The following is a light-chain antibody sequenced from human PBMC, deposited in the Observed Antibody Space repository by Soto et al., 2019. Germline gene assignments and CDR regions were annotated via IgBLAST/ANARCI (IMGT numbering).Light chain of an antibody. CDR2: DVT. J-gene: IGLJ2*01. Sequence: QSVLTQPASVSGSPGQSITISCAGARSDVGGFNYVSWYQHHPGKAPKLMIYDVTNRPSGVSDRFSGPKSGNTASLAISGLQAEDEADYYCTSYTSSDTYVVFGGGTKVTVL. V-gene: IGLV2-14*03. CDR1: RSDVGGFNY. CDR3: TSYTSSDTYVV.